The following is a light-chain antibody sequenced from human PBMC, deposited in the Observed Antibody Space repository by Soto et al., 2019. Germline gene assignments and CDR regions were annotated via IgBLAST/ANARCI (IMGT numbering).Light chain of an antibody. Sequence: DIQMTQSPSTLSASVGDRVTITCRASQSISSWLAWYQQKPGKAPKLLIYDASSLESGVPSRFSGSGSGTAFTLTISSLQPDDFATYYCQQYNSYSRGFTFGPGTKVDIK. V-gene: IGKV1-5*01. CDR3: QQYNSYSRGFT. CDR2: DAS. J-gene: IGKJ3*01. CDR1: QSISSW.